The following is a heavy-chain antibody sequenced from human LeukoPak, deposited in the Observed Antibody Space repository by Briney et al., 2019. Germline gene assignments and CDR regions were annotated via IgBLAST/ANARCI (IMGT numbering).Heavy chain of an antibody. CDR2: ISSSSSHI. Sequence: GGSLRLSCAASGFTFSSYSMNWVRQAPGKGLEWVSSISSSSSHIYYADSVKGRFTISRDNAKNSLYLQMNSLRAEDTAVYYCARDPSPHVGSYWYFDVWGRGTLVTVSS. J-gene: IGHJ2*01. V-gene: IGHV3-21*01. CDR1: GFTFSSYS. D-gene: IGHD1-26*01. CDR3: ARDPSPHVGSYWYFDV.